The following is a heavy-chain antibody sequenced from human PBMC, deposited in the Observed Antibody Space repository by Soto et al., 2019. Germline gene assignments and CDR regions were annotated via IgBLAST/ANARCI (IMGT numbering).Heavy chain of an antibody. CDR3: AKVGGGGPVTAAIGRFDS. V-gene: IGHV4-4*07. CDR1: GGSISSYY. J-gene: IGHJ4*02. Sequence: SENLSLTCTVSGGSISSYYWSWIRRPAGKGLEWIGRIYTSGSTNYNPSLKSRVTMSVDTSKNQFSLKLRSVTAADTAMYYCAKVGGGGPVTAAIGRFDSWGQGTQVTVSS. D-gene: IGHD3-16*01. CDR2: IYTSGST.